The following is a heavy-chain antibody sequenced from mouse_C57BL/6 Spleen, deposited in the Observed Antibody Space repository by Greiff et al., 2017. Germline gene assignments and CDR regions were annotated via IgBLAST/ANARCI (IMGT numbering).Heavy chain of an antibody. CDR2: ISDGGSYT. CDR1: GFTFSSYA. CDR3: ARDSLITTAYYFDY. D-gene: IGHD1-1*01. V-gene: IGHV5-4*01. J-gene: IGHJ2*01. Sequence: EVKLMESGGGLVKPGGSLKLSCAASGFTFSSYAMSWVRQTPEKRLEWVATISDGGSYTYYPDNVKGRFTISRDNAKNNLYLQMSHLKSEDTAMYYCARDSLITTAYYFDYWGQGTTLTVSS.